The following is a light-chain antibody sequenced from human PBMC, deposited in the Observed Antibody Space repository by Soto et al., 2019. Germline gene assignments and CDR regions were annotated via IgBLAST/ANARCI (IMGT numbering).Light chain of an antibody. V-gene: IGKV1-39*01. Sequence: DIQMTQSPSSLSASVGGRVTITCRASQSISTYLNWYQQKPGKAPKLLIYAASSLQSGVPLRFSGSGSGTDFTLTISSLQPEDFATYYCQQANSFPHTFGQGTRVEIK. CDR2: AAS. CDR3: QQANSFPHT. CDR1: QSISTY. J-gene: IGKJ2*01.